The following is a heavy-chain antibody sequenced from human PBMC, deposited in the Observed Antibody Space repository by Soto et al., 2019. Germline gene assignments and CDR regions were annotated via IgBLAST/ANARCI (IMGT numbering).Heavy chain of an antibody. CDR1: GFTFSSYS. CDR2: ISSSSSYI. CDR3: ARAGYRGYDDAYYFDY. Sequence: GGSLRLSCAASGFTFSSYSMNWVRQAPGKGLEWVSSISSSSSYIYYADSVKGRFTISRDNSKNSLYLQMNSLRAEDTAVYYCARAGYRGYDDAYYFDYWGQGTLVTVSS. J-gene: IGHJ4*02. D-gene: IGHD5-12*01. V-gene: IGHV3-21*01.